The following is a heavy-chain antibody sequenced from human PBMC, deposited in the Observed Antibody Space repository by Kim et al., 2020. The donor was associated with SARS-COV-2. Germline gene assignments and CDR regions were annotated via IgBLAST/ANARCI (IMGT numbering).Heavy chain of an antibody. J-gene: IGHJ4*02. CDR2: INHSGST. D-gene: IGHD6-6*01. CDR3: ARAEYSRRLPNEH. V-gene: IGHV4-34*01. CDR1: GGSFSGYY. Sequence: SETLSLTCAVYGGSFSGYYWSWIRQPPGKGLEWIGEINHSGSTNYNPSLKSRVTISVDTSKNQFSLKLSSVTAADTAVYYCARAEYSRRLPNEHWGQGTL.